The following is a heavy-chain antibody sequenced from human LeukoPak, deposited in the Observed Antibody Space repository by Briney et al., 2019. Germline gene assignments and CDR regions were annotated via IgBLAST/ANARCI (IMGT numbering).Heavy chain of an antibody. CDR1: GDSIIGSY. J-gene: IGHJ4*02. CDR3: ARRRYYDSTGYNPTYYFDY. CDR2: IYYSVDT. Sequence: PSETLSLTCTVSGDSIIGSYWSWLRQAPGKGLEWVGYIYYSVDTDYNPSLKNRVTISLDMSKNYFFLRLTSVTAADTAVYYCARRRYYDSTGYNPTYYFDYWGQGILVTVSS. V-gene: IGHV4-59*01. D-gene: IGHD3-22*01.